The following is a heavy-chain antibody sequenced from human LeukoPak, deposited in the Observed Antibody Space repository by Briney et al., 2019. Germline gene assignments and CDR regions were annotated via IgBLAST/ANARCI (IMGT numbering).Heavy chain of an antibody. Sequence: GGSLRLSCAASGFTFSSYWMSWVRQARGKGLEGVANIKQDGSEKYYVDSVKGRFTISRDNAKNSLYLQMNSLRAEDTAVYYCARESNIPVFDYWGQGTLVTVSS. CDR2: IKQDGSEK. CDR3: ARESNIPVFDY. V-gene: IGHV3-7*01. D-gene: IGHD2/OR15-2a*01. CDR1: GFTFSSYW. J-gene: IGHJ4*02.